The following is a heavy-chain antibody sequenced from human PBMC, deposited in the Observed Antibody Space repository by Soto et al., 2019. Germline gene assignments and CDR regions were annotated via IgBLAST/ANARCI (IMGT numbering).Heavy chain of an antibody. CDR3: AKGHDFWSGYNYYYGMYV. D-gene: IGHD3-3*01. Sequence: ASVKVSCKSSGYRFETYAMSWVRQAPGQVLEWMGWISAYNIDTFYAEKFQDRVSMTTDTSTGTAYMELRSLRSDDTAVYFCAKGHDFWSGYNYYYGMYVWGQGTTVTVSS. CDR2: ISAYNIDT. V-gene: IGHV1-18*01. CDR1: GYRFETYA. J-gene: IGHJ6*02.